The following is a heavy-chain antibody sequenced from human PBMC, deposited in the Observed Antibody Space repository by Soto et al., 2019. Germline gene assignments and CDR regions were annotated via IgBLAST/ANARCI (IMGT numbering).Heavy chain of an antibody. V-gene: IGHV3-15*01. CDR2: IKSKNDGGTT. CDR1: GFTFSNAW. CDR3: TTDPPIITIFGVVIPLDV. J-gene: IGHJ6*04. D-gene: IGHD3-3*01. Sequence: GGSLRLSCAASGFTFSNAWMSWVRQAPGKGLEWVGRIKSKNDGGTTDYAAPVKGRFTISRDDSKNTLYLQMNSLKTEDTAVYYCTTDPPIITIFGVVIPLDVWGKGTTVAVSS.